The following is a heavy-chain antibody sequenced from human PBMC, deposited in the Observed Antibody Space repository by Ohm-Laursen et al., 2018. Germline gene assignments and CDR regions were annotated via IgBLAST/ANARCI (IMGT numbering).Heavy chain of an antibody. CDR2: ISWNSGSI. Sequence: SLRLSCTASGFRFDDYAMHWVRQAPGKGLEWVSGISWNSGSIGYADSVKGRFTISRDNAKNSLYLQMNSLRAEDTALYYCAKDSRSYGMDVWGQGTTVTVSS. CDR3: AKDSRSYGMDV. CDR1: GFRFDDYA. J-gene: IGHJ6*02. V-gene: IGHV3-9*01.